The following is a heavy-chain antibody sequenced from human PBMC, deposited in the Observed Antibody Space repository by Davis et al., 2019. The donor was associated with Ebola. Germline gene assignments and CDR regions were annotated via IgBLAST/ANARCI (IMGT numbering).Heavy chain of an antibody. CDR3: ATIRSREYDFAY. D-gene: IGHD2-2*01. V-gene: IGHV4-39*01. Sequence: MPSETLSLTRTVSGGSIRTNTYFWGWIRQPPGKGLEWIATVSYTGSTYFDPSLKSRITISVDTSKNQFSLKLTSVAAADTAVYYCATIRSREYDFAYWGQGTLVSVSS. CDR2: VSYTGST. J-gene: IGHJ4*02. CDR1: GGSIRTNTYF.